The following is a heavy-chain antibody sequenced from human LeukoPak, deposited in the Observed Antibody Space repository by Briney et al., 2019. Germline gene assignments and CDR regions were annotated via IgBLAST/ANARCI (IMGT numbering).Heavy chain of an antibody. J-gene: IGHJ6*03. D-gene: IGHD1-14*01. CDR1: GGTFSIYA. V-gene: IGHV1-69*05. Sequence: ASVKVSCKASGGTFSIYAISWVRHAPEQGLEWMGGTLPIFGTANYAQKFQGRVTITTDESTSTAYMELGSLLSEDTAVYYCARASVYDSAYYYYYMDVWGKGTTVTVSS. CDR2: TLPIFGTA. CDR3: ARASVYDSAYYYYYMDV.